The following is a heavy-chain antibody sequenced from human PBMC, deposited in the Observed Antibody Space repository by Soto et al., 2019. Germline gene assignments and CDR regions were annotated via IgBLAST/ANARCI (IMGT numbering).Heavy chain of an antibody. CDR1: GFTFSSYA. Sequence: GGSLRLSCAASGFTFSSYAMSWVRQAPGKGLEWVSAISGSGGSTYYADSVKGRFTISRDNSKNTLYLQMNSLRAEDTAVYYCAKVVWNDDLFSHYYYGMDVWGQGTTVTVSS. CDR3: AKVVWNDDLFSHYYYGMDV. D-gene: IGHD1-1*01. CDR2: ISGSGGST. J-gene: IGHJ6*02. V-gene: IGHV3-23*01.